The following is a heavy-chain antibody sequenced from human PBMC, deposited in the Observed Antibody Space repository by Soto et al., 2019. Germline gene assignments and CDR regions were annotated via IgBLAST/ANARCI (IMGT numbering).Heavy chain of an antibody. J-gene: IGHJ5*02. CDR1: GDSISCSKYY. V-gene: IGHV4-39*02. CDR3: ASSVFP. Sequence: SETLSLTCTFSGDSISCSKYYWGWIRQPPGKGLEWIGSIYYSGSPYYKSSLKSRDNISVDTSKNHLSLKLSSVTAADTAVYYCASSVFPWGQGTLVTVSS. CDR2: IYYSGSP. D-gene: IGHD1-26*01.